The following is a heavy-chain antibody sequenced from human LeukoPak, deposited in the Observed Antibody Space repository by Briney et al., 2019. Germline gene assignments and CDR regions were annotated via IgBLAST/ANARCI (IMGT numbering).Heavy chain of an antibody. Sequence: GGSLRLSCAASGFTFDDYAVHWVRQAPGKGLEWVSGISWNSGSIGYADSVKGRFTISRDNAKNSLYLQMNSLRAEDTALYYCAKDMEGGGLIAVAGTGFDYWGQGTLVTVSS. CDR3: AKDMEGGGLIAVAGTGFDY. CDR1: GFTFDDYA. J-gene: IGHJ4*02. D-gene: IGHD6-19*01. CDR2: ISWNSGSI. V-gene: IGHV3-9*01.